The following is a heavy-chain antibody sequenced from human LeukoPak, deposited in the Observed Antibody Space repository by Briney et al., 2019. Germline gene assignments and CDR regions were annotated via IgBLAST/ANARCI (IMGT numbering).Heavy chain of an antibody. V-gene: IGHV4-59*08. CDR3: ARNTLFDYFDY. CDR2: IYYSGST. D-gene: IGHD2-2*02. J-gene: IGHJ4*02. CDR1: GGSISSYY. Sequence: PSETLSLTCTVSGGSISSYYWSWIRQPPGKGLEWIGYIYYSGSTNYNPSLKSRVTISVDTSKNQFSLKLSSVTAAGTAVYYCARNTLFDYFDYWGQGTLVTVSS.